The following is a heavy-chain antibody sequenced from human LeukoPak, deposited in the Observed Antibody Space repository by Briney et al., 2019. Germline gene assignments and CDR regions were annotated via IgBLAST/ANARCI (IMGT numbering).Heavy chain of an antibody. D-gene: IGHD6-13*01. CDR2: INPSGGST. V-gene: IGHV1-46*01. Sequence: ASVKVSCKASGYTFTSYDINWVRQATGQGLEWMGIINPSGGSTSYAQKFQGRVTMTRDMSTSTVYMELSSLRSEDAAVYYCARGGAGTKGDTFDIWGQGTMVTVSS. CDR3: ARGGAGTKGDTFDI. J-gene: IGHJ3*02. CDR1: GYTFTSYD.